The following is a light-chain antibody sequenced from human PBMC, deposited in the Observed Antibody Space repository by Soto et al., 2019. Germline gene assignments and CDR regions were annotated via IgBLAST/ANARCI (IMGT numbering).Light chain of an antibody. Sequence: DIVLTQSPATLSLSPGERATLSCRASQSVSSYLAWYQQKPGQAPRLLIYDASNRATGIPARFSGSVSGTDFTLTSSSLEREYFAVYYCQQSSNWPRTFGQGTKVEIQ. CDR3: QQSSNWPRT. CDR1: QSVSSY. CDR2: DAS. V-gene: IGKV3-11*01. J-gene: IGKJ1*01.